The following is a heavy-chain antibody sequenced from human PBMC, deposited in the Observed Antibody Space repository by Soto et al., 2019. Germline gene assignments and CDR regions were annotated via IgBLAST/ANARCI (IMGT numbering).Heavy chain of an antibody. CDR2: IYYSGST. J-gene: IGHJ4*01. V-gene: IGHV4-31*03. D-gene: IGHD6-19*01. CDR1: GGSISSGGYY. CDR3: ARVHVMVVAGSTFDY. Sequence: PSETLSLTCTVSGGSISSGGYYWSWIRQHPGKGLEWIGYIYYSGSTYYNPSLKSRVTISVDTSKNQFSLKLTSVTAADTAVYYCARVHVMVVAGSTFDYWGHGTLVTVSS.